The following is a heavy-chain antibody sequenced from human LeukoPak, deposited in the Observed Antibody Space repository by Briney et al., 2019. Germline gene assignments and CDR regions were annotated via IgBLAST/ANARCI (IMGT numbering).Heavy chain of an antibody. V-gene: IGHV3-23*01. Sequence: GGSLRLSCAASGFTFSSYAMSWVRQAPGKGLEWVSAIGDSGGGTYYADSVKGRFTISRDNSKNTLNLQMNSLRAEDTAICYCAKDWQEGYGSSWYYYFDYWGQGTLVTVSS. J-gene: IGHJ4*02. CDR3: AKDWQEGYGSSWYYYFDY. CDR1: GFTFSSYA. D-gene: IGHD6-13*01. CDR2: IGDSGGGT.